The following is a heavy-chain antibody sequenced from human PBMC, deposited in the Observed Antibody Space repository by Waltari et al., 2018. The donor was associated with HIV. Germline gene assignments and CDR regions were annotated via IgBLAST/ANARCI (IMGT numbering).Heavy chain of an antibody. CDR1: GFTFSDYY. V-gene: IGHV3-11*04. D-gene: IGHD5-18*01. J-gene: IGHJ4*02. CDR2: ISSSCSTI. CDR3: ATHPRGDTAMEN. Sequence: QVQLVESGGGLVKPGGSLRLSCAASGFTFSDYYMSWIRQAPGKGLAWVSYISSSCSTIYYADSVNGRFTISRDNAKNSLYLQMNSLRAEDTAVYYCATHPRGDTAMENWGQGTLVTVSS.